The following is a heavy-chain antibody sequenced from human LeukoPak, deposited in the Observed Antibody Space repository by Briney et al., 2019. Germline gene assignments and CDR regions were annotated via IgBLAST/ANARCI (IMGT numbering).Heavy chain of an antibody. CDR1: GDSLSGYW. CDR2: IYYTGST. J-gene: IGHJ4*02. V-gene: IGHV4-59*12. Sequence: SETLSLTCSVSGDSLSGYWWTWLRQPPGKGLEYIGIIYYTGSTNYNPSPKRRVTLSADTSNNQFSLKLTSVTAADTAVYYCTRRRYYDPVGLDFWGRGALVTVSS. CDR3: TRRRYYDPVGLDF. D-gene: IGHD3-22*01.